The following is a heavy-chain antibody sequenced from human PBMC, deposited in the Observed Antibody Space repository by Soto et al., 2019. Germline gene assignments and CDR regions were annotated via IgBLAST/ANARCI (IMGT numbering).Heavy chain of an antibody. CDR3: ARDMRAVAGKFDY. J-gene: IGHJ4*02. CDR1: GFTFSSYA. Sequence: QVQLVESGGGVVQPGRSLRLSCAASGFTFSSYAMHWVRQAPGKGLEWVAVISYDGSNKYYADSVKGRFTISRDNSKNTRYLQMNSLRAEDTDVYYCARDMRAVAGKFDYWGQGPLVTVSS. CDR2: ISYDGSNK. D-gene: IGHD6-19*01. V-gene: IGHV3-30-3*01.